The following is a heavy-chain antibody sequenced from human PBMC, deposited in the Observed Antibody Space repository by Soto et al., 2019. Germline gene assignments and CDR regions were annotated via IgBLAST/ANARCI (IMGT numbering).Heavy chain of an antibody. CDR2: IYYSGST. J-gene: IGHJ4*02. CDR3: ARQGTKRYCSGGSCSPGRFDY. CDR1: GGSISSSSYY. Sequence: PSETLSLTCTVSGGSISSSSYYWGWIRQPPGKGLEWIGSIYYSGSTYYNPSLKSRVTISVDTSKNQFSLKLSSVTAADTAVYYCARQGTKRYCSGGSCSPGRFDYWGQGTLVTVSS. D-gene: IGHD2-15*01. V-gene: IGHV4-39*01.